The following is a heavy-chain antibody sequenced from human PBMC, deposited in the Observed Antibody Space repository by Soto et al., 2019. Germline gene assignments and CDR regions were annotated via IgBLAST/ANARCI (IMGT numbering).Heavy chain of an antibody. CDR3: ARVSPRDGHNLYFLDY. V-gene: IGHV1-18*01. J-gene: IGHJ4*02. CDR2: ISAYNGNT. CDR1: GYTFTSYG. D-gene: IGHD3-16*01. Sequence: GASVKVSCKASGYTFTSYGISWVRQAPGQGLEWMGWISAYNGNTNYAQKLQGRVTMTTDTSTSTAYMELRSLRSDDTAVYYCARVSPRDGHNLYFLDYWGQGTLVTVSS.